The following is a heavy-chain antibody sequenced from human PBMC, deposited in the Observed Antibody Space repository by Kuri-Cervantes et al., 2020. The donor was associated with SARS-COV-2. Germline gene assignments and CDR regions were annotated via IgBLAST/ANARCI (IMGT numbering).Heavy chain of an antibody. J-gene: IGHJ5*02. CDR2: IYYSGST. CDR1: GGSISSSSYY. CDR3: ASGYITGTTVAYDP. D-gene: IGHD1-7*01. Sequence: GSLRLSCTASGGSISSSSYYWGWIRQPPGKGLEWIGSIYYSGSTYYNPSLKSRVTISVDTSKNQFSLKLSSVTAADTAVYYCASGYITGTTVAYDPWGQGTLVTVSS. V-gene: IGHV4-39*01.